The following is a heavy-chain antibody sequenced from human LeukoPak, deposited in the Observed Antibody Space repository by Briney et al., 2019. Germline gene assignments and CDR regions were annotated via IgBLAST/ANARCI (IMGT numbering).Heavy chain of an antibody. Sequence: SVKVSCKASGFTFNSYSAVQWVRQASGQRLEWIGWIVVGSGHTNYAQKFQERVTITRDMTTSTAYMELNSLRSEDTAVYYCAADHPNYDYWGQGTLVTVSS. CDR2: IVVGSGHT. CDR3: AADHPNYDY. D-gene: IGHD5-24*01. CDR1: GFTFNSYSA. V-gene: IGHV1-58*01. J-gene: IGHJ4*02.